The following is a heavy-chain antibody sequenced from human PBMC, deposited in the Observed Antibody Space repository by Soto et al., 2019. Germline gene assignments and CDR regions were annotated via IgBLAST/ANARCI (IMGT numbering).Heavy chain of an antibody. Sequence: GGSERLSCEAPGFKFSIYVMHWVRQATGKGLEWVAVIWYDGSNKYYADSVKGRFTISRDNSKNTLYLQMNSLRAEDTAVYYCARDQDIAAAGDLYYYYYMDVWGKGTTVTVSS. CDR2: IWYDGSNK. D-gene: IGHD6-13*01. CDR1: GFKFSIYV. CDR3: ARDQDIAAAGDLYYYYYMDV. V-gene: IGHV3-33*01. J-gene: IGHJ6*03.